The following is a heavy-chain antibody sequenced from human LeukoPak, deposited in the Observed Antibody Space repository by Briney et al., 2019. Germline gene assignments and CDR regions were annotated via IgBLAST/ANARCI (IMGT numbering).Heavy chain of an antibody. J-gene: IGHJ6*03. D-gene: IGHD6-25*01. CDR2: IYYSGST. Sequence: SETLSLTCTVSGGSISSSSYYWGWIRQPPGKGLEWIGSIYYSGSTYYNPSLKSRVTISVDTSKNQFSLKLSSVTAADTAVYYCAREIAAAPWYFYYYVDVWGKGTTVTVSS. CDR3: AREIAAAPWYFYYYVDV. V-gene: IGHV4-39*07. CDR1: GGSISSSSYY.